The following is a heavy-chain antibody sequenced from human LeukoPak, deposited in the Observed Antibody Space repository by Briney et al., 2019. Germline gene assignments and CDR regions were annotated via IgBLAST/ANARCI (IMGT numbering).Heavy chain of an antibody. J-gene: IGHJ4*02. CDR3: ALYYYDSSGYYPW. V-gene: IGHV4-59*01. D-gene: IGHD3-22*01. CDR1: GGSISSYY. CDR2: IYYSGST. Sequence: PSETLSLTCTVSGGSISSYYWSWIQQPPGKGLEWIGYIYYSGSTNYNPSLKSRVTISVDTSKNQFSLKLSSVTAADTAVYYCALYYYDSSGYYPWWGQGTLVTVSS.